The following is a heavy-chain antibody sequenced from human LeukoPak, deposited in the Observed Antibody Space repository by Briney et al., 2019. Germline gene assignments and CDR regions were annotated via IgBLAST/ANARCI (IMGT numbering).Heavy chain of an antibody. V-gene: IGHV4-59*01. CDR2: VYYTGTT. D-gene: IGHD5-24*01. J-gene: IGHJ4*02. CDR3: ARGERSDGYTFGY. Sequence: SETLSLTCNVSGGSISDYYWSWIRQPPGKGLEWLGYVYYTGTTNYNPSLTSRVTMSVDTSKNQFSLKLTSVTAADTAVYFCARGERSDGYTFGYWGQGTLVTVSS. CDR1: GGSISDYY.